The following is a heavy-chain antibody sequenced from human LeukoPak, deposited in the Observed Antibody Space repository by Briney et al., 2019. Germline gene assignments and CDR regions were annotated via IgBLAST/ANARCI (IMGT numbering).Heavy chain of an antibody. D-gene: IGHD6-13*01. V-gene: IGHV4-59*01. CDR1: GGSISGYY. Sequence: SETLSLTCTVSGGSISGYYWSWIRQPPGKGLEWIGYIYYSGSTNYNPSLKSRVTISVDTSKNQFSLKLSSVTAADTAVYYCAXXXXXXXAAATNWFDPWGQGTLVTVSS. J-gene: IGHJ5*02. CDR3: AXXXXXXXAAATNWFDP. CDR2: IYYSGST.